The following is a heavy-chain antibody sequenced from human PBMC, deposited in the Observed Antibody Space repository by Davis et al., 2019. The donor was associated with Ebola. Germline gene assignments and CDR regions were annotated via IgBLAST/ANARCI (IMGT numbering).Heavy chain of an antibody. V-gene: IGHV1-69*13. CDR3: ARESHYDFWSGYSIGEGWFDP. CDR1: SGTFSSYA. Sequence: SAQVSCYASSGTFSSYAVSWVRQAPRQALERIGGIIPIFGAANYAHKFQGRVTFTADESTSTAYMDLSSLRSEDTAVYYCARESHYDFWSGYSIGEGWFDPWGQGTLVTVSS. J-gene: IGHJ5*02. CDR2: IIPIFGAA. D-gene: IGHD3-3*01.